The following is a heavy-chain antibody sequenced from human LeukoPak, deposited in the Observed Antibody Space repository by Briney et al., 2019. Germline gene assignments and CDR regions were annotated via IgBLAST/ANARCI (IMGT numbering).Heavy chain of an antibody. V-gene: IGHV1-2*02. D-gene: IGHD3-10*01. CDR3: ARDRSRGSGQFDP. CDR1: EYTFTGNY. J-gene: IGHJ5*02. Sequence: GASVKVSCKASEYTFTGNYMHWVRQAPGQGLEWMGWINPNSGGTNYAQKFQGRVTMTRDTLISTAYMEVTRLKFDDTAIYYCARDRSRGSGQFDPWGQGTLVTVSS. CDR2: INPNSGGT.